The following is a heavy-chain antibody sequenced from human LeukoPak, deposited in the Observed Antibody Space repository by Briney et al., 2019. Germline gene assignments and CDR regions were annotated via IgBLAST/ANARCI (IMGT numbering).Heavy chain of an antibody. CDR2: ISSSGSTI. Sequence: PGGSLRLSCAASGFTFSSYEMNWVRQAPGKGLEWVSYISSSGSTIYYADSVKGRFTISRDNAKNSLYLRMDSLRAEDTAVYYCARGPSSPLTHWGQGTLVTVSS. V-gene: IGHV3-48*03. D-gene: IGHD6-6*01. CDR1: GFTFSSYE. J-gene: IGHJ4*02. CDR3: ARGPSSPLTH.